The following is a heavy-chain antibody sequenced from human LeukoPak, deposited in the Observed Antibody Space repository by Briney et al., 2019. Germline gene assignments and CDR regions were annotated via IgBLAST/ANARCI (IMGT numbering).Heavy chain of an antibody. CDR3: ARDQTAAALDY. V-gene: IGHV3-33*01. CDR2: IWYDGSNK. J-gene: IGHJ4*02. D-gene: IGHD6-13*01. Sequence: GGSLRLSCAASGFTFSGYGMHWVRQAPGKGLEWVAVIWYDGSNKYYADSVKGRFTISRDNSKNTLYLQMNSLRAEDTAVYYCARDQTAAALDYWGQGTLVTVSS. CDR1: GFTFSGYG.